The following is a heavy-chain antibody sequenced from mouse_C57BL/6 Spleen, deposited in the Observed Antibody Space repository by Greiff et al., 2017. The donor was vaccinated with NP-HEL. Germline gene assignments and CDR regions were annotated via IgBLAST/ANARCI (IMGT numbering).Heavy chain of an antibody. Sequence: EVQLQQSGAELVRPGASVKLSCTASGFNIKDDYMHWVKQRPEQGLEWIGWIDPENGDTDYASKFQGKATLPADTSSNTAYLQLSSLTSENTAVYYGTTCPLSCGSCYFAYWGQGTPVTVSA. CDR2: IDPENGDT. D-gene: IGHD1-1*01. CDR1: GFNIKDDY. CDR3: TTCPLSCGSCYFAY. J-gene: IGHJ3*01. V-gene: IGHV14-4*01.